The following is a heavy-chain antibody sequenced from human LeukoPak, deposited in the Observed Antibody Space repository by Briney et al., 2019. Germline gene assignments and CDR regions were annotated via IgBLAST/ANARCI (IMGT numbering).Heavy chain of an antibody. CDR1: GFTFSSYE. J-gene: IGHJ6*04. D-gene: IGHD3-10*02. CDR2: ISSSGSTI. CDR3: AELGITMIGGV. Sequence: GGSLRLSCAASGFTFSSYEMNWVSQAPGKGLEWVSYISSSGSTIYYADFVKGRFTISRDNAKNSLYLQMNSLRAEDTAVYYCAELGITMIGGVWGKGTTVTISS. V-gene: IGHV3-48*03.